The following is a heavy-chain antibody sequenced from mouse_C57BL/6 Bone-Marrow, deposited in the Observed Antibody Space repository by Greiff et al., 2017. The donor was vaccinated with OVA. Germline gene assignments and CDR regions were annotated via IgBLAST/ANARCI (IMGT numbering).Heavy chain of an antibody. J-gene: IGHJ2*01. V-gene: IGHV5-4*01. D-gene: IGHD1-1*01. Sequence: VQLKESGGGLVKPGGSLKLSCAASGFTFSSYAMSWVRQTPEKRLEWVATLSDGGRYTYYPDNVKGRFTISRDNAKNNLYLQMDHLKSEDTAMYYCAREGYGSRSFDYWGKGTTLTVSS. CDR2: LSDGGRYT. CDR1: GFTFSSYA. CDR3: AREGYGSRSFDY.